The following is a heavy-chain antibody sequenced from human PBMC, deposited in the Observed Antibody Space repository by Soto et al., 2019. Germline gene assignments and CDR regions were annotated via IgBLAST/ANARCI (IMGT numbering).Heavy chain of an antibody. V-gene: IGHV3-33*01. CDR2: IWYDGSNK. D-gene: IGHD3-22*01. J-gene: IGHJ6*03. CDR1: GFTFSSYG. CDR3: ARDDYYDRRYMDV. Sequence: GGSLRLSCAASGFTFSSYGMHWVRQAPGKGLEWVAVIWYDGSNKYYADSVKGRFTISRDNSKNTLYLQMNSLRAEDTAVYYCARDDYYDRRYMDVWGKGTTVTVSS.